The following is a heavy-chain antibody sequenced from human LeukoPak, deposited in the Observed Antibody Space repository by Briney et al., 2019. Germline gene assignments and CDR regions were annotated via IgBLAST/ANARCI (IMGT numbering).Heavy chain of an antibody. J-gene: IGHJ4*02. CDR2: MDRDGGVR. D-gene: IGHD1-14*01. CDR1: GFSFSSYW. Sequence: GGSLSLSCAASGFSFSSYWMSGVRQTAENGLEGVGYMDRDGGVRNYMDSVKGRCTISRDNGNKSLYLEINSLRADDTAVYYCARDPGSSAFDLCGRGALVTVSS. CDR3: ARDPGSSAFDL. V-gene: IGHV3-7*01.